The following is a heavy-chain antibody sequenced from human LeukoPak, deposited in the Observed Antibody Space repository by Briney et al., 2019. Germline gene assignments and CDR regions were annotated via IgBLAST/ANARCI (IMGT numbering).Heavy chain of an antibody. V-gene: IGHV4-31*03. J-gene: IGHJ6*02. CDR1: GGSISSGGYY. Sequence: PSETLSLTCTVSGGSISSGGYYWSWIRQHPGKSLEWIGYIYYSGSTYYNPSLKSRVTISVDTSKNQFSLKLSSVTAADTAVYYCARKMRGDYYGMDVWGQGTTVTVSS. CDR2: IYYSGST. D-gene: IGHD3-10*01. CDR3: ARKMRGDYYGMDV.